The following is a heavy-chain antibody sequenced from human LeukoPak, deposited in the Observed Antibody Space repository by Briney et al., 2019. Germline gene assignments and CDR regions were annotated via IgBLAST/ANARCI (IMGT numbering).Heavy chain of an antibody. J-gene: IGHJ4*02. V-gene: IGHV1-69*13. CDR1: GGTFNSYS. CDR3: ARGRDYYDSSGFPDY. CDR2: IIPILGTT. D-gene: IGHD3-22*01. Sequence: LVKVSCKPSGGTFNSYSISWVRQAPGQGLEWMGGIIPILGTTNYAQKFQGRVTITADESTSTAYMELRSLRSDDTAVYYCARGRDYYDSSGFPDYWGQGTLVTVSS.